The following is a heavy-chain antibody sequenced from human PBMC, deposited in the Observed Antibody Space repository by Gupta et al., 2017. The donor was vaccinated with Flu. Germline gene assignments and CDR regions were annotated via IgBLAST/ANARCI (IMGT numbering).Heavy chain of an antibody. D-gene: IGHD6-19*01. J-gene: IGHJ4*02. V-gene: IGHV3-23*01. CDR2: IGGSGGSA. CDR3: AKEKDSSGWYIDH. Sequence: LSSYARSWVRQAQGKGLEWVSVIGGSGGSAYYADSVKGRFTISRDNSKNTLYLQMNSLRAEDTAVYYCAKEKDSSGWYIDHWGQGTLVTVSS. CDR1: LSSYA.